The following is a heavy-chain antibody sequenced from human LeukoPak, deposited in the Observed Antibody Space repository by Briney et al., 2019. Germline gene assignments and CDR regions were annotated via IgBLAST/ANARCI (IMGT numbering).Heavy chain of an antibody. CDR2: IYYSGST. CDR1: GGSISSSSYY. D-gene: IGHD4-17*01. J-gene: IGHJ4*02. Sequence: SETLSLTCTVSGGSISSSSYYWGWIRQPPGKGLEWIGSIYYSGSTYYNPSLKSRVTISVDTSKNQFSLKLSSVTAADTAVYYCARLPATVTTYFDYWGRGTLVTVSS. CDR3: ARLPATVTTYFDY. V-gene: IGHV4-39*01.